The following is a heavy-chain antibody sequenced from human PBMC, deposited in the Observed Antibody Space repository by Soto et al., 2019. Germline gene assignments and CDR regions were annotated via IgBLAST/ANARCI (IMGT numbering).Heavy chain of an antibody. D-gene: IGHD3-9*01. V-gene: IGHV4-59*01. J-gene: IGHJ4*02. CDR1: GGSISFYY. Sequence: PSVTMSLTCPISGGSISFYYWSWIRQSPRQGLEWIGYVYDNGRPYYSPSLKSRVTISADTSKNQISLKLTSATAADTAVYYCARGVGSSPPRYWGRGTLVTVSS. CDR3: ARGVGSSPPRY. CDR2: VYDNGRP.